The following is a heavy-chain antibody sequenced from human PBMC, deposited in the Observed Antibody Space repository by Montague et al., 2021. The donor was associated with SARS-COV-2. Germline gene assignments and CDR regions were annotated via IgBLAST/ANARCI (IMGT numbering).Heavy chain of an antibody. CDR3: AGPDWLKH. CDR1: GGSINGYY. Sequence: SETLSLTCTVSGGSINGYYWTWVRQPPGKGLQWIAHIYYNGRTSYIPSLKSRLSVSLDKAKYQFSLELTSVTAADTARYFCAGPDWLKHWGQGALVTVSS. V-gene: IGHV4-59*08. D-gene: IGHD3-9*01. J-gene: IGHJ1*01. CDR2: IYYNGRT.